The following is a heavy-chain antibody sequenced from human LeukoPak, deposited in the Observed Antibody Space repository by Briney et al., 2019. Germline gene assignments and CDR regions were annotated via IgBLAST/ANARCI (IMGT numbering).Heavy chain of an antibody. Sequence: ASVKVSCKASGFTFTSSAMQWVRQARGQRLEWIGWIVVGSGNTNYAQKFQEGVTITRDMSTSTAYMELSSLRSEDTAVYYCAAESAAAGTKEFDYWGQGTLVTVSS. D-gene: IGHD6-13*01. CDR2: IVVGSGNT. CDR1: GFTFTSSA. J-gene: IGHJ4*02. V-gene: IGHV1-58*02. CDR3: AAESAAAGTKEFDY.